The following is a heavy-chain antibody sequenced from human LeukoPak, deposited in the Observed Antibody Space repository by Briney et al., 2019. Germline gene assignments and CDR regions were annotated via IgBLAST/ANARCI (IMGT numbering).Heavy chain of an antibody. Sequence: PGRSLRLSCAASGFTFDDYAMHWVRQARGKGLEWVSGISWNSGSIGYADSVKGRFTISRDNAKNSLYLQMNSLRAEDTALYYCASRDHGPLGYWGQGTLVTVSS. CDR1: GFTFDDYA. D-gene: IGHD3-16*01. CDR2: ISWNSGSI. CDR3: ASRDHGPLGY. J-gene: IGHJ4*02. V-gene: IGHV3-9*01.